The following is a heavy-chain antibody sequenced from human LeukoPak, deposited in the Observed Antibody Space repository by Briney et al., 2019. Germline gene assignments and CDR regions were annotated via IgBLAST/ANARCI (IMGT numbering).Heavy chain of an antibody. CDR2: IRGSSTTI. V-gene: IGHV3-48*01. D-gene: IGHD5-24*01. Sequence: GGSLRLSCVASGFTFSSYSMNWVRQAPGKGLEWVSYIRGSSTTIYYADSVQGRFTISRDNAKNSLYLQMNSLRAEDTAVYYCARDRDGYMGAFDIWGQGTMVTVSS. CDR1: GFTFSSYS. CDR3: ARDRDGYMGAFDI. J-gene: IGHJ3*02.